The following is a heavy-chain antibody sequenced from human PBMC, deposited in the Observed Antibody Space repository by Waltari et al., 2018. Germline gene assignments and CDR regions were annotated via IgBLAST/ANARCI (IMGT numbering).Heavy chain of an antibody. Sequence: QVQLVQSGAEVKKPGSSVKVSCKASGGTFSSYAISWVRQAPGQGLEWMGGIIPIFGTANYAQKFQGRVTMTADKSTSTAYMELSSLRSEDTAVYYCAREHSRKSKNAFDIWGQGTMVTVSS. CDR1: GGTFSSYA. V-gene: IGHV1-69*14. CDR2: IIPIFGTA. D-gene: IGHD6-13*01. CDR3: AREHSRKSKNAFDI. J-gene: IGHJ3*02.